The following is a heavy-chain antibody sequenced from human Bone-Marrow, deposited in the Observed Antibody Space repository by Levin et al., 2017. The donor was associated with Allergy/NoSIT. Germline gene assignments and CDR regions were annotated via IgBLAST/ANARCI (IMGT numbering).Heavy chain of an antibody. D-gene: IGHD1-1*01. V-gene: IGHV3-30*03. CDR3: TRTAVSQRHDFDS. Sequence: GGSLRLSCVGSRFTFENHGIHWVRQAPGKGLEWVSVLSYDGTTEYYADSVKGRLTMSRDNSKNTVYLQIESLRVDDTAVYYCTRTAVSQRHDFDSWSRGTLIAVSS. J-gene: IGHJ4*01. CDR1: RFTFENHG. CDR2: LSYDGTTE.